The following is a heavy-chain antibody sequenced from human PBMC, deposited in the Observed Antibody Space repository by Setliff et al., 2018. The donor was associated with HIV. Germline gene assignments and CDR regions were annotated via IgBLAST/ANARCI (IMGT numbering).Heavy chain of an antibody. CDR2: IYHSGCT. Sequence: LSLTCSVSGRSITTGGSYWNWIRQHPGKGLEWIGYIYHSGCTYYTPSLQSRVTMSLDTSKNQFSLKLSSVTAADTAVYYCAKLVDSTGVYSYFDYWGQGMLVTVSS. CDR1: GRSITTGGSY. V-gene: IGHV4-31*03. D-gene: IGHD7-27*01. CDR3: AKLVDSTGVYSYFDY. J-gene: IGHJ4*02.